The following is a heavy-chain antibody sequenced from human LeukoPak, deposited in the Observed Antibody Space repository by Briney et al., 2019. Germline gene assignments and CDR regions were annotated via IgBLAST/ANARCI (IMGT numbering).Heavy chain of an antibody. V-gene: IGHV3-33*01. CDR2: IWYDGSNK. D-gene: IGHD3-22*01. Sequence: GGSLRLSCAASGLTFSSYGMHWVRQAPGKGLEWVAVIWYDGSNKYYADSVKGRFTISRDNSKNTLYLQMNSLRAEDTAVYYCARGRYCDSGGFYLSWGQGTLVTVSS. J-gene: IGHJ4*02. CDR3: ARGRYCDSGGFYLS. CDR1: GLTFSSYG.